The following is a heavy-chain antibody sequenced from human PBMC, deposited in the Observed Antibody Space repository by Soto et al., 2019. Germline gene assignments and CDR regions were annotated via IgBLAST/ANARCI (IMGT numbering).Heavy chain of an antibody. D-gene: IGHD3-10*01. CDR3: ARVGGCGSPFDY. Sequence: RSETLSLTCTVSGGSISSGGYYWSWIRQHPGKGLEWIGYIHYSGTTYDNPSLKSRVTISGDTSKNQFSLKLSSVTAADTAVYYCARVGGCGSPFDYWGQGTLVTVSS. J-gene: IGHJ4*02. V-gene: IGHV4-31*03. CDR2: IHYSGTT. CDR1: GGSISSGGYY.